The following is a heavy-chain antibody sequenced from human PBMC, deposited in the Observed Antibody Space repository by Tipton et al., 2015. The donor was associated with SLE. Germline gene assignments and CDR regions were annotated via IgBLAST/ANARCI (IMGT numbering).Heavy chain of an antibody. V-gene: IGHV4-59*08. CDR2: IYYSGST. Sequence: TLSLTCTVSGGSISSHYWSWIRQPPRKGLEWIGYIYYSGSTNYNPSLKSRVTISVDTSKNRFSLKLSSVTAAGTAVYYCARAGIAAAYGMDVWGQGTTVTVSS. J-gene: IGHJ6*02. CDR1: GGSISSHY. D-gene: IGHD6-13*01. CDR3: ARAGIAAAYGMDV.